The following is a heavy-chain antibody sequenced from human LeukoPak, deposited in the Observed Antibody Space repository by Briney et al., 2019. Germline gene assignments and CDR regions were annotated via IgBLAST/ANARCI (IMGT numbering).Heavy chain of an antibody. CDR3: ARGRGITIFGVVGSKDAFDI. V-gene: IGHV1-46*01. CDR1: GYTFTSYY. CDR2: IYPHSDTT. J-gene: IGHJ3*02. D-gene: IGHD3-3*01. Sequence: GASVKVSCKTSGYTFTSYYVHWVRQAPGQGLEYMGVIYPHSDTTSYAQKFQGRVTMTRNTSISTAYMELSSLRSEDTAVYYCARGRGITIFGVVGSKDAFDIWGQGTMVTVSS.